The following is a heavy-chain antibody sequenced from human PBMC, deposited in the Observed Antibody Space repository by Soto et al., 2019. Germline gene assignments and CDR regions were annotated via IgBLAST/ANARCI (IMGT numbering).Heavy chain of an antibody. Sequence: QVQLVESGGGVVQPGRSLRLSCAASGFAFSSYGMHWVRQAPGKGLEWVAVISYDGSNKYYADSVKGRFTISRDNSKKTQYLQMNSLRAEDTAVNYCAKDEGAGSFYVTGDYWGQGTLVTVSA. V-gene: IGHV3-30*18. CDR2: ISYDGSNK. CDR3: AKDEGAGSFYVTGDY. CDR1: GFAFSSYG. J-gene: IGHJ4*02. D-gene: IGHD3-10*01.